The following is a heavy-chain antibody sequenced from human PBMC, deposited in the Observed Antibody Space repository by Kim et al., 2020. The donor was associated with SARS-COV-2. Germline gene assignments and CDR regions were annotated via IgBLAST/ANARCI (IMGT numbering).Heavy chain of an antibody. CDR3: ARGNIVGATGYYYYGMDV. Sequence: GESLKISCKGSGYSFTSYWIGWVRQMPGKGLEWMGIIYPGDSDTRYSPSFQGQVTISADKSISTAYLQWSSLKASDTAMYYCARGNIVGATGYYYYGMDVWGQGTTVTVSS. V-gene: IGHV5-51*01. J-gene: IGHJ6*02. CDR1: GYSFTSYW. CDR2: IYPGDSDT. D-gene: IGHD1-26*01.